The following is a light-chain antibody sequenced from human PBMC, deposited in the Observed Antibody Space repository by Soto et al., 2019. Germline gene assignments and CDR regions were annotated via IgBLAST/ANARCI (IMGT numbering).Light chain of an antibody. V-gene: IGKV3-11*01. CDR2: DAS. CDR1: QSIGLA. Sequence: EIVLTQSPATLSLSPGERATLSCRASQSIGLAIAWYQHKPGQAPRLLIFDASQRATGITARFRGSGSGTDFTLSISSLEPEDFEVYYCQQRTDRPPWTFGQGTKVESK. J-gene: IGKJ1*01. CDR3: QQRTDRPPWT.